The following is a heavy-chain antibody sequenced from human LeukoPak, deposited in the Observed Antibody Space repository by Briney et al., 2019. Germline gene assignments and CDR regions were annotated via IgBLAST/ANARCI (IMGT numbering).Heavy chain of an antibody. V-gene: IGHV3-21*01. J-gene: IGHJ6*02. CDR2: IGSSSGYI. CDR3: ARDPPTYYDFWSGYYGKYYYYYGMDV. Sequence: PGGSLRLSCTASGFTFSSYSMNWVRQAPGKGLEWVSSIGSSSGYIYYADSVKGRFTISRDNAKNTLYLQMNSLRAEDTAVYYCARDPPTYYDFWSGYYGKYYYYYGMDVWGQGTTVTVSS. CDR1: GFTFSSYS. D-gene: IGHD3-3*01.